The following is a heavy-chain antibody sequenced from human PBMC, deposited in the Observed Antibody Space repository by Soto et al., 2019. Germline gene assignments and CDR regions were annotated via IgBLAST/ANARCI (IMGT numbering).Heavy chain of an antibody. CDR3: AKGVRGIFLSGDNYHCDGKDV. Sequence: PGGSLRLSCAASGFTFGDYTMHWVRQAPGKGLEWVSLISWDGGSTYYADSVKGRFTISRDNSKNSLYLQMNSLRTEDTALYYCAKGVRGIFLSGDNYHCDGKDVRGQGSSVLVS. J-gene: IGHJ6*02. CDR1: GFTFGDYT. V-gene: IGHV3-43*01. D-gene: IGHD3-10*01. CDR2: ISWDGGST.